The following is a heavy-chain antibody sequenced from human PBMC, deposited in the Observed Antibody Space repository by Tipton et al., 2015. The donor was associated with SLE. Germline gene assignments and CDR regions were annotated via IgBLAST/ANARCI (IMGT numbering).Heavy chain of an antibody. D-gene: IGHD3-10*01. Sequence: TLSLTCAVYGGSFSGYYWSWIRQPPGKGLEWIGEINHSGSTNYNPSLKSRVTISVDTSKNQFSLKLSSVTAADTAVYYCARDLLVRGVMGAFDIWGQGTMVTVSS. V-gene: IGHV4-34*09. CDR2: INHSGST. CDR1: GGSFSGYY. CDR3: ARDLLVRGVMGAFDI. J-gene: IGHJ3*02.